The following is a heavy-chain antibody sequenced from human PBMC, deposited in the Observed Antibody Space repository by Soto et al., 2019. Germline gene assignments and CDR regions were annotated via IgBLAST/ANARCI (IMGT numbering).Heavy chain of an antibody. J-gene: IGHJ4*02. CDR2: ISGSGGST. V-gene: IGHV3-23*01. CDR1: GFTFSSYA. CDR3: AKDSSYSSGHLYYFDY. Sequence: GGSLRLSCAASGFTFSSYAMGWVRQAPGKGLEWVSAISGSGGSTYYADSVKGRFTISRDNSKNTLYLQMNSLRAEDTAVYYCAKDSSYSSGHLYYFDYWGQGTLVTVSS. D-gene: IGHD6-19*01.